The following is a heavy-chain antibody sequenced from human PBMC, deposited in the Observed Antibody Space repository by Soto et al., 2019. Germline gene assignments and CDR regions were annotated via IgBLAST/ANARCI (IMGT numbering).Heavy chain of an antibody. J-gene: IGHJ6*02. D-gene: IGHD2-2*01. V-gene: IGHV1-2*02. CDR3: ARDLVPAAISFYGMDV. CDR1: GYTFTDYY. Sequence: ASVKVSCKASGYTFTDYYIHWVRQAPGQGLEWMGWINPNSGATNYAQKFQGRVTMTRDTSISTAYMELSRLRSDDTAVYYCARDLVPAAISFYGMDVWGQGTTVTVSS. CDR2: INPNSGAT.